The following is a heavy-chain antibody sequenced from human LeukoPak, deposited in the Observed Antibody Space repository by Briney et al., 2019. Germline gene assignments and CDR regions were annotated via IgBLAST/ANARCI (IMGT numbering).Heavy chain of an antibody. Sequence: ASETLSLTCTVSGGSISSYYRSWIRQPPGKGLEWIGYIYYSGSTKYNPSLKSRVSISVDTSKNQFSLKLSSVTAADTAVYYCARGAGAGYNLQPFDYWGQGTLVTVSS. CDR2: IYYSGST. V-gene: IGHV4-59*08. CDR1: GGSISSYY. CDR3: ARGAGAGYNLQPFDY. D-gene: IGHD5-24*01. J-gene: IGHJ4*02.